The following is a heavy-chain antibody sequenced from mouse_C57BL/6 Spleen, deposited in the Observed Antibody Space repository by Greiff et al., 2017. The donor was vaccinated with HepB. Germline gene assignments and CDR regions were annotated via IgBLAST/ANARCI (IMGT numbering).Heavy chain of an antibody. CDR1: GYTFTSYG. J-gene: IGHJ3*01. V-gene: IGHV1-81*01. CDR3: ARYNYGSSSWFAY. Sequence: QVQLKQSGAELARPGASVKLSCKASGYTFTSYGISWVKQRTGQGLEWIGEIYPRSGNTYYNEKFKGKATLTADKSSSTAYMELRSLTSEDSAVYFCARYNYGSSSWFAYWGQGTLVTVSA. CDR2: IYPRSGNT. D-gene: IGHD1-1*01.